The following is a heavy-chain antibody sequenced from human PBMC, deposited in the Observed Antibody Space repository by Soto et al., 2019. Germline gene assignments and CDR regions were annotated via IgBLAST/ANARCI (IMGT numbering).Heavy chain of an antibody. D-gene: IGHD6-13*01. V-gene: IGHV3-23*01. CDR3: AKKEVVAAAGSVYYYYGMDV. Sequence: RLSCAASGFTFSSYAMSWVRQAPGKGLEWVSAISGSGGSTYYADSVKGRFTISRDNSKNTLYLQMNSLRAEDTAVYYCAKKEVVAAAGSVYYYYGMDVWGQGTTVTVSS. CDR1: GFTFSSYA. CDR2: ISGSGGST. J-gene: IGHJ6*02.